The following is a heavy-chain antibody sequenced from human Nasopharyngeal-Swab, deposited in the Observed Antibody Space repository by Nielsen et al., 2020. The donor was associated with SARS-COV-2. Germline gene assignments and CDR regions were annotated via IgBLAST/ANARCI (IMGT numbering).Heavy chain of an antibody. J-gene: IGHJ5*01. CDR1: GASISSSINY. CDR3: ARRGNSYGGNWFDS. CDR2: VSYSGTA. V-gene: IGHV4-39*07. D-gene: IGHD2/OR15-2a*01. Sequence: GSLRLSCTVSGASISSSINYWGWIRQSPQKGLEWIGTVSYSGTANYNPSLNSRVTISVDTSKNQFSLKLISVTAADTAVYFCARRGNSYGGNWFDSWGLGSLVVVSS.